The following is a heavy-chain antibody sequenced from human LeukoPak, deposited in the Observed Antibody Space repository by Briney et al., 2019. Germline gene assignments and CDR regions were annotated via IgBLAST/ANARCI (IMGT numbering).Heavy chain of an antibody. Sequence: NTSETLSLTCTVSGGSISSYYWSWIRQPPGKGLEWIGYIYYSGSTYYNPSLKSRVTISVDTSKNQFSLKLSSVTAADTAVYYCAREKEGYDSSGLRYFDYWGQGTLVTVSS. J-gene: IGHJ4*02. V-gene: IGHV4-59*12. D-gene: IGHD3-22*01. CDR3: AREKEGYDSSGLRYFDY. CDR1: GGSISSYY. CDR2: IYYSGST.